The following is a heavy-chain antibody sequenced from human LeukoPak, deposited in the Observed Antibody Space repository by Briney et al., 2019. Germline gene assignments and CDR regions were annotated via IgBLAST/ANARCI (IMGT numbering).Heavy chain of an antibody. D-gene: IGHD3-10*01. Sequence: GGSLRLSCAASGFTFSSYAMSWVRQAPGKGLEWVSYISSSGSTIYYADSVKGRFTISRDNARNSLYLQMNSLRAEDTAVYYCARGNTMVRGRFFDYWGQGTLVTVSS. J-gene: IGHJ4*02. V-gene: IGHV3-48*04. CDR1: GFTFSSYA. CDR2: ISSSGSTI. CDR3: ARGNTMVRGRFFDY.